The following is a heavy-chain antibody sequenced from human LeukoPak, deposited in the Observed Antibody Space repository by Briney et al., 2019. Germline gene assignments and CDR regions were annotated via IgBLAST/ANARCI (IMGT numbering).Heavy chain of an antibody. D-gene: IGHD6-13*01. CDR3: AKGALVGYMDV. CDR1: GFTFSSYE. CDR2: ISSSGSTI. Sequence: GGSLRLSCAASGFTFSSYEMNWVRQAPGKGLEWVSYISSSGSTIYYADSVKGRFTISRDNSKNTLYLQMNSLRAEDTAVYYCAKGALVGYMDVWGKGTTVTISS. J-gene: IGHJ6*03. V-gene: IGHV3-48*03.